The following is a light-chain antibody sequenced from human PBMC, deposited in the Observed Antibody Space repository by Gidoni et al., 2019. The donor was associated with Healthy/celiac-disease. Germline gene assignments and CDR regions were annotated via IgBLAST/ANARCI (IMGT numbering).Light chain of an antibody. CDR3: QQRSNWPSFT. CDR1: QSVSSY. J-gene: IGKJ3*01. CDR2: DAS. V-gene: IGKV3-11*01. Sequence: IVFNQSPATLSLSLGERATLSCRASQSVSSYLAWYQQKPGQAARLLIYDASNRATGIPARFSGSGSGTDFTLTISSLEPEDFAVYYCQQRSNWPSFTFGPGTKVDIK.